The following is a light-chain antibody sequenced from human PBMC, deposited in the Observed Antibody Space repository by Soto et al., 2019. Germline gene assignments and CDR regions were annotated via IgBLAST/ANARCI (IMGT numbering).Light chain of an antibody. Sequence: DIQMTQSPSSLSASVGDRVTITCQASQDITNYLNWYQQKPGKAPKLLIYKASTLKSGVPSRFSGSGSGTEFTLTISSLQPDDFATYYCLQHHIYPRVTFGGGTKVDIK. J-gene: IGKJ4*01. V-gene: IGKV1-17*01. CDR3: LQHHIYPRVT. CDR2: KAS. CDR1: QDITNY.